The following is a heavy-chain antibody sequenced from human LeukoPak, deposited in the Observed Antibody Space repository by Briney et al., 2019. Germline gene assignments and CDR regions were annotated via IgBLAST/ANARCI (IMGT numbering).Heavy chain of an antibody. CDR2: IYPGDSAP. CDR3: ARLGPERNSGYLDV. Sequence: GESLKISCKASGYKFTNYWIGWVRQMPGKGLEWMTIIYPGDSAPRYSPSFQGQVTISADKSISTAYLQWSSLKASDTAMYYCARLGPERNSGYLDVWGQGTTVTVSS. V-gene: IGHV5-51*01. CDR1: GYKFTNYW. J-gene: IGHJ6*02. D-gene: IGHD3-22*01.